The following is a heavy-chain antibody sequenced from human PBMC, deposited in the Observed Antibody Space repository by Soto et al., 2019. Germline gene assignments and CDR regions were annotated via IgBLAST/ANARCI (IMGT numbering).Heavy chain of an antibody. V-gene: IGHV5-51*01. CDR2: IYPGDSDT. D-gene: IGHD3-22*01. Sequence: GESLRISWKVSGYDFTTYWLGWVRQMPGKGLEWMGIIYPGDSDTRYSPSFQGQVTISADKSISTAYLQWSSLKASDTAMYYCARFYYDSSGHIDYWGQGTLVTVSS. J-gene: IGHJ4*02. CDR3: ARFYYDSSGHIDY. CDR1: GYDFTTYW.